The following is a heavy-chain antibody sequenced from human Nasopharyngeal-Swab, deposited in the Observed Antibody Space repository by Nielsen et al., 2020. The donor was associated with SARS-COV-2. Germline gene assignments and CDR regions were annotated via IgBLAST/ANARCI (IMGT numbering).Heavy chain of an antibody. CDR2: MNPNTGNT. CDR3: ARGNGYYYMDV. Sequence: ASVPVSCKASRYTFTSYDFNWVRQATGQGLEWMGWMNPNTGNTGYAQKFQGRVTMTRNTSISTAYMELSSLRSEDTAVYYCARGNGYYYMDVWGKGTTVTVSS. J-gene: IGHJ6*03. V-gene: IGHV1-8*01. CDR1: RYTFTSYD.